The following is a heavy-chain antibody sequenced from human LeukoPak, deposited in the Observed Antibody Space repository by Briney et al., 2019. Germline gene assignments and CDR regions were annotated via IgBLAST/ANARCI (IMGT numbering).Heavy chain of an antibody. V-gene: IGHV4-34*01. J-gene: IGHJ5*02. D-gene: IGHD1-26*01. CDR3: ATYSGSYSHNWFDP. CDR1: GRSFSGYY. CDR2: INHSGST. Sequence: SETLSLTCAVYGRSFSGYYWSWIRQPPGKGLEWIGEINHSGSTNYNPSLKSRVTISVDTSKNQFSLKLSSVTAADTAVYYCATYSGSYSHNWFDPWGQGTLVTVSS.